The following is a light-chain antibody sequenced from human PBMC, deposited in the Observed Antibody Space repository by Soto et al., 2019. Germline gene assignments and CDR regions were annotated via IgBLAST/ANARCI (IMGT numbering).Light chain of an antibody. CDR2: AAS. CDR1: KYIASSY. V-gene: IGKV3-20*01. CDR3: QQEGDSPYT. J-gene: IGKJ2*01. Sequence: ELTLTQSPGTLSLSQGEGATLSCRSSKYIASSYLAWYQQRRGHAPMLLIYAASSRATGIPDRFSGSGAGTDLCLTIIRLEPEDFAVYYFQQEGDSPYTVGLGDKVETK.